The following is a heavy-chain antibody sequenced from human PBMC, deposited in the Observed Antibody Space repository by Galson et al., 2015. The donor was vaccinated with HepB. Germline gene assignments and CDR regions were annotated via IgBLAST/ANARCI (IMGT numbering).Heavy chain of an antibody. V-gene: IGHV1-2*04. Sequence: SVKVSCKASGYTFTGYYMHWVRQAPGQGLEWMGWINPNSGGTNYAQKFQGWVTMTRDTSISTAYMELSRLRSDDTAVYYCARGIVVVTEDTDYGMDVWGQGTTVTVSS. D-gene: IGHD2-21*02. CDR2: INPNSGGT. J-gene: IGHJ6*02. CDR1: GYTFTGYY. CDR3: ARGIVVVTEDTDYGMDV.